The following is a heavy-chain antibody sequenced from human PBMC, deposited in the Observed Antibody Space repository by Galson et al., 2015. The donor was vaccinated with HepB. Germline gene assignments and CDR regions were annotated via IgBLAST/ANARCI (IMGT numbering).Heavy chain of an antibody. D-gene: IGHD3-16*02. J-gene: IGHJ3*02. CDR1: GFTFSSYA. CDR2: ISYDGRSK. V-gene: IGHV3-30*04. CDR3: ARGFGRVLVIYDAVDI. Sequence: SLRLSCAASGFTFSSYAFHWVRQAPGKGLEWVAVISYDGRSKYYTDSVKGRITISRDNSKNTLYLQMKSLRAEDTAAYYCARGFGRVLVIYDAVDIWSQGTMVTVSS.